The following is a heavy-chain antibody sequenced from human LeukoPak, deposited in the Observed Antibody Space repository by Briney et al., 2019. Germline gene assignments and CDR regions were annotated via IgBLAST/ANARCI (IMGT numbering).Heavy chain of an antibody. D-gene: IGHD6-13*01. CDR1: GVSISSYY. J-gene: IGHJ4*02. Sequence: SETLSLTCTVSGVSISSYYWSWIRQPPGKGLEWIGYIYYSGSTNYNPSLKSRVTISVDTSKNQFSLKLSSVTAADTAVYYCAREGSAAGLPDYWGQGTLVTVSS. V-gene: IGHV4-59*01. CDR2: IYYSGST. CDR3: AREGSAAGLPDY.